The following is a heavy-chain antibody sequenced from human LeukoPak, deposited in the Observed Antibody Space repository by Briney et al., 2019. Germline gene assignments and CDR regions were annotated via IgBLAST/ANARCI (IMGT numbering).Heavy chain of an antibody. J-gene: IGHJ4*02. CDR1: GFTFSSYG. Sequence: PGGSLRLSCAASGFTFSSYGMHWVRQAPGKGLEWVAFIRYDGSNKYYADSVKSRFTISRDNPKNTLYLQMNSLRAEDTAVYYCAKITMILTDFDYWGQGTLVTVSS. D-gene: IGHD3-22*01. CDR2: IRYDGSNK. CDR3: AKITMILTDFDY. V-gene: IGHV3-30*02.